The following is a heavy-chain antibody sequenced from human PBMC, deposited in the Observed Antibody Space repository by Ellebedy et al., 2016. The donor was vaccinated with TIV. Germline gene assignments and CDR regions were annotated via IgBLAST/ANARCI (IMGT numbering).Heavy chain of an antibody. CDR2: ISGSGATI. CDR3: TREGGYDSRGNYHPYFDS. Sequence: GGSLRLSXAASGFTFGAHYMTWIRQAPGKGLEWVSYISGSGATINYADSVKGRFTISRDNAKNSLFLHMRGLRAEDTAVYYCTREGGYDSRGNYHPYFDSWGQGTLVTVSS. J-gene: IGHJ4*02. D-gene: IGHD3-22*01. V-gene: IGHV3-11*01. CDR1: GFTFGAHY.